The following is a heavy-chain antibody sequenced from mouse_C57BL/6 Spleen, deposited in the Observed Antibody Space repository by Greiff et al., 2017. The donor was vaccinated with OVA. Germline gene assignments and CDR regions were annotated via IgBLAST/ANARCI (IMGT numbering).Heavy chain of an antibody. Sequence: DVKLVESGGGLVKPGGSLKLSCAASGFTFSDYGMHWVRQAPEKGLEWVAYISSGSSTIYYADTVKGRFTISRDNAKNTLFLQMTSLRSEDTAMYYCATSYDGYYGYFDVWGTGTTVTVSS. CDR3: ATSYDGYYGYFDV. CDR2: ISSGSSTI. D-gene: IGHD2-3*01. J-gene: IGHJ1*03. CDR1: GFTFSDYG. V-gene: IGHV5-17*01.